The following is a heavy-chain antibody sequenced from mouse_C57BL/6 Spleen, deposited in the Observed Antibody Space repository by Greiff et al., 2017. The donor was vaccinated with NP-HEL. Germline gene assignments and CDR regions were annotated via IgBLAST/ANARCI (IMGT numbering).Heavy chain of an antibody. CDR2: NSSGSSTI. J-gene: IGHJ2*01. CDR1: GFTFSDYG. D-gene: IGHD2-3*01. CDR3: ARNDGYYGY. V-gene: IGHV5-17*01. Sequence: EVQLVESGGGLVKPGGSLKLSCAASGFTFSDYGMHWVRQAPEKGLEWVAYNSSGSSTIYYADTVKGRFTISRDNAKNTLFLQMTSLRSEDTAMYYCARNDGYYGYWGQGTTLTVSS.